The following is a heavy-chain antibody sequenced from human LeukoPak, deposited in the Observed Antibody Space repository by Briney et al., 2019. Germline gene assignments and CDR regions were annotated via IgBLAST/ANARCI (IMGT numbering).Heavy chain of an antibody. CDR2: IIAYNGNT. Sequence: ASVKVSCKASGYTFTSYGISWVRQAPGQGREWMGWIIAYNGNTNYAQELQGRVTMTTDTSTSTAYMGLRSLRSDDTAVYYCARDLGYCSSTSCRSPFDYWGQGTLVTVSS. CDR1: GYTFTSYG. V-gene: IGHV1-18*01. CDR3: ARDLGYCSSTSCRSPFDY. J-gene: IGHJ4*02. D-gene: IGHD2-2*01.